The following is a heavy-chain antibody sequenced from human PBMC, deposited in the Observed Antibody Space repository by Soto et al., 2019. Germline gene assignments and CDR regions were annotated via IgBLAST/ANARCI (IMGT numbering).Heavy chain of an antibody. CDR1: GFTFSSYW. Sequence: EVQLVESGGDLVQPGGSLRLSCAVSGFTFSSYWMSWVRQAPGKGLEWVANIKQDGSEKYYVDSVKGRFTISRDNAKNSLYLQMNSMRAEDTAVYYCARDESYDILTGYYTPQRFDYWGQGSLVTVSS. CDR3: ARDESYDILTGYYTPQRFDY. V-gene: IGHV3-7*01. J-gene: IGHJ4*02. D-gene: IGHD3-9*01. CDR2: IKQDGSEK.